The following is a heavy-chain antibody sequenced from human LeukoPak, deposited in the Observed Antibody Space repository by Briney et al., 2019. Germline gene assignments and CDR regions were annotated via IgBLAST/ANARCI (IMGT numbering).Heavy chain of an antibody. V-gene: IGHV1-69*13. CDR2: IIPIFGTA. J-gene: IGHJ6*02. Sequence: GASVKVSCKASGYTFTGYYMHWVRQAPGQGLEWMGGIIPIFGTANYAQKFQGRVTITADESTSTAYMELSSLRSEDTAVYYCATYDQDTAMAHVGHYYYYYGMDVWGQGTTVTVSS. CDR3: ATYDQDTAMAHVGHYYYYYGMDV. D-gene: IGHD5-18*01. CDR1: GYTFTGYY.